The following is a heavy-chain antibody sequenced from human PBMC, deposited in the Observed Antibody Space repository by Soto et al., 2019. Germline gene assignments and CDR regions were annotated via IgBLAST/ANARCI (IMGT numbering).Heavy chain of an antibody. Sequence: SETLSLTCAVSGGSISSGGYSWSWIRQPPGKGLEWIGEINHSGSTNYNPSLKSRVTISVDTSKNQFSLKLSSVTAADTAVYYCARGGLLWFGELSAMVYWGQGTLVTVSS. J-gene: IGHJ4*02. CDR1: GGSISSGGYS. CDR2: INHSGST. D-gene: IGHD3-10*01. CDR3: ARGGLLWFGELSAMVY. V-gene: IGHV4-30-2*01.